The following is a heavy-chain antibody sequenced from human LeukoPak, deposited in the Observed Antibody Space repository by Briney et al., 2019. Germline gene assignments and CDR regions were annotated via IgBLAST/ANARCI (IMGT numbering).Heavy chain of an antibody. CDR3: ARDLLSYYYDSSGWSRGALDI. V-gene: IGHV1-46*01. J-gene: IGHJ3*02. Sequence: ASVKASCTASGYTFTSYYMHWVRQAPGQGLEWMGIINPSGGSTSYAQKFQGRVTMTRDTSTSTVYMELSSLRSEDTAVYYCARDLLSYYYDSSGWSRGALDIWGQGTMVTVSS. CDR2: INPSGGST. D-gene: IGHD3-22*01. CDR1: GYTFTSYY.